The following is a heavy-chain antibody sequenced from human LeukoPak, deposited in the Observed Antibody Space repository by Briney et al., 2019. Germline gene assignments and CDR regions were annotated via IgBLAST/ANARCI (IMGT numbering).Heavy chain of an antibody. CDR1: GYSFTSYW. D-gene: IGHD4-11*01. CDR2: IYPGDSNT. Sequence: TGESLKISCKGSGYSFTSYWIGWVRQMPGKGLEWMGIIYPGDSNTRYSPSFQGQVTISADKSISTAYLQWSSLKASDTAMYYCARLVLTTVTTWSYGMDVWGQGTRVTVSS. J-gene: IGHJ6*02. V-gene: IGHV5-51*01. CDR3: ARLVLTTVTTWSYGMDV.